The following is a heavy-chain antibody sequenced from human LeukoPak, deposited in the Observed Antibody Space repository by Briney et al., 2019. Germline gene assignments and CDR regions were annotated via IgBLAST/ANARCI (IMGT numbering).Heavy chain of an antibody. CDR1: GGTFSSYA. J-gene: IGHJ4*02. V-gene: IGHV1-69*04. D-gene: IGHD3-10*01. CDR3: ARNGGGFGELSFDY. CDR2: IIPILGIA. Sequence: SVKVSCKASGGTFSSYAISWVRQAPGQGLEWMGRIIPILGIANYAQKFQGRVTITADKSTSTAYMELSSLRSEDTAVYYRARNGGGFGELSFDYWGQGTLVTVSS.